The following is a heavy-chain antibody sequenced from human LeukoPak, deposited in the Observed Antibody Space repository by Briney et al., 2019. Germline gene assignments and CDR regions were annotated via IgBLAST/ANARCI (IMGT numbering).Heavy chain of an antibody. J-gene: IGHJ2*01. V-gene: IGHV4-4*08. CDR3: ARRAYYDSSGFHPTSGYFDL. CDR2: IYSSGIT. Sequence: PSETLSLTCSVSGGSTFSYYWNWIRQPPGKGLEWIGYIYSSGITNYNPSLRSRGTISVATSRNQFSLRLTSVTAEDTAIYYCARRAYYDSSGFHPTSGYFDLWGRGTLVTVSS. CDR1: GGSTFSYY. D-gene: IGHD3-16*01.